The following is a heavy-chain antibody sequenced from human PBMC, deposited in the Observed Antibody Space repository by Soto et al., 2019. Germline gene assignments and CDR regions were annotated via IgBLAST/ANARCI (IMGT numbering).Heavy chain of an antibody. CDR2: INHSGST. Sequence: SETLSLTCAVYGGSFSGYYWSWIRQPPGRGLEWIGEINHSGSTNYNPSLKSRVTISVDTSKNQFSLKLSSVTAADTAVYYCARGHRDGYKDSRSSDYWGQGTLVTVSS. V-gene: IGHV4-34*01. CDR1: GGSFSGYY. J-gene: IGHJ4*02. D-gene: IGHD5-12*01. CDR3: ARGHRDGYKDSRSSDY.